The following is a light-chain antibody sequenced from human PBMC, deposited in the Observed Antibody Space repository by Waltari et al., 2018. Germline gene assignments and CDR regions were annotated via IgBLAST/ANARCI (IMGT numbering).Light chain of an antibody. CDR3: QQRSNWPRLT. CDR2: DAS. CDR1: QSVSNF. V-gene: IGKV3-11*01. Sequence: EIVLTQSPATLPLSPGERATLSCRASQSVSNFLAWYQQKPGRAPRLLIYDASTRATGIPARFSGSGSGTYFTLTISSLEPEDFAVYYCQQRSNWPRLTFGQGTKVEI. J-gene: IGKJ1*01.